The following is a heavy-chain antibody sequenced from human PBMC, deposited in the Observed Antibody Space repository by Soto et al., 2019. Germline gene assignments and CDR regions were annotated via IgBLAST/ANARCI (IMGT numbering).Heavy chain of an antibody. V-gene: IGHV3-48*01. CDR1: GFTFSSYS. Sequence: PGGSLRLSCAASGFTFSSYSMNWVRQAPGKGLEWVSYISSSSSTIYYADSVKGRFTISRDNAKNSLYLQMNSLRAEDTAVYYCARDRSDYYDSSGYWRFAPWGQGTLVTVSS. CDR3: ARDRSDYYDSSGYWRFAP. CDR2: ISSSSSTI. D-gene: IGHD3-22*01. J-gene: IGHJ5*02.